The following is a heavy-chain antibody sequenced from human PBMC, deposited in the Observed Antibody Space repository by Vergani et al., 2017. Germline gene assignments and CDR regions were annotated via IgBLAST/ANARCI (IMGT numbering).Heavy chain of an antibody. D-gene: IGHD1-7*01. Sequence: VQLLESGGGVVQPGRSLRLSCAASGFTFSSYAMHWVRQAPGKGLEWVAVISYDGSNKYYADSVKGRFTISRDNAKNSLYLQMNSLRAEDTAVYYCARDGTAERYFDLWGRGTLVTVSS. V-gene: IGHV3-30*07. CDR1: GFTFSSYA. CDR3: ARDGTAERYFDL. CDR2: ISYDGSNK. J-gene: IGHJ2*01.